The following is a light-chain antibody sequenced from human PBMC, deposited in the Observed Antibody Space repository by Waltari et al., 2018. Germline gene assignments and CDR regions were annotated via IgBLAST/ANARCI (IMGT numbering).Light chain of an antibody. CDR1: QSVSRA. J-gene: IGKJ1*01. CDR2: DAS. V-gene: IGKV3-20*01. CDR3: QKYESLPAT. Sequence: EVVLTQSPGTLSLSPGEGATLSCRASQSVSRALAWYQQKPGQAPRLLINDASRRATGIPDRFSGSGSGTDFSLTISRLEPEDFAVYYCQKYESLPATFGQGTKVEIK.